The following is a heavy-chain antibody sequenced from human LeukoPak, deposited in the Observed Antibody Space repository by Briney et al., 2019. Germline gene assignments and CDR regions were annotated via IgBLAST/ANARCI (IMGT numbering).Heavy chain of an antibody. CDR2: INHSGST. CDR3: AVVPWYYDFWSGYYGYDY. V-gene: IGHV4-34*01. D-gene: IGHD3-3*01. J-gene: IGHJ4*02. CDR1: GGSFSGYY. Sequence: PSETLSLTCAVYGGSFSGYYWSWIRQPPGKGLEWIGEINHSGSTNYNPSLKSRVTISVDTSKNQFSLKLSSVTAADTAVYYCAVVPWYYDFWSGYYGYDYWGQGTLVTVSS.